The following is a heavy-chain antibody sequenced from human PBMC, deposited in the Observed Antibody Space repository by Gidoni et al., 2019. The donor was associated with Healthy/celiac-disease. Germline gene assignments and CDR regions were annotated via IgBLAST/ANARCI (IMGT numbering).Heavy chain of an antibody. CDR2: ISGSGGST. Sequence: EVQLLESGGGLVQPGGSLRLSCAASGFTFSSYAMSWVRQAPGKGLEWVSAISGSGGSTYYADSVKGRFTISRDNSKNTLYLQMNSLRAEDTAVYYCAKDQGLTIFGVVILPTNFDYWGQGTLVTVSS. CDR3: AKDQGLTIFGVVILPTNFDY. D-gene: IGHD3-3*01. J-gene: IGHJ4*02. CDR1: GFTFSSYA. V-gene: IGHV3-23*01.